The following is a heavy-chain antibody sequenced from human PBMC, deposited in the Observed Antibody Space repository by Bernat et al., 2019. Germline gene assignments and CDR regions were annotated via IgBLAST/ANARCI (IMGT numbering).Heavy chain of an antibody. CDR2: ISYDGSNK. CDR3: AREHSSGYHSFDY. V-gene: IGHV3-30-3*01. CDR1: GFTFSSYA. D-gene: IGHD3-22*01. J-gene: IGHJ4*02. Sequence: VQLLESGGGLVQPGGSLRLSCAASGFTFSSYAMHWVRQAPGKGLEWVAVISYDGSNKYYADSVKGRFTISRDNSKNTLYLQMNSLRAEDTAVYYCAREHSSGYHSFDYWGQGTLVTVSS.